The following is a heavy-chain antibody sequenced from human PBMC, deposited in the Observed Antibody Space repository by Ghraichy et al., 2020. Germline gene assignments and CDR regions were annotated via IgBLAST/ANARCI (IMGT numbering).Heavy chain of an antibody. V-gene: IGHV3-21*01. CDR3: ARDSGGDYLGTFDI. CDR2: ISSSGTYI. Sequence: GGSLRLSCATSGFIFSSNSMNWVRQAPGKGLEWVSTISSSGTYIYYADSLKGRFTISRDNAKKTLYLQMNGLRAEDTAAYYCARDSGGDYLGTFDIWGQGTMVTVSS. CDR1: GFIFSSNS. J-gene: IGHJ3*02. D-gene: IGHD2-21*02.